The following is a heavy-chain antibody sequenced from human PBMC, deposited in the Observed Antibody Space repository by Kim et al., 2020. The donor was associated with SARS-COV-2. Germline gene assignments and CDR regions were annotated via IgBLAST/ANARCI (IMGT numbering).Heavy chain of an antibody. D-gene: IGHD5-12*01. Sequence: GSVKGRFTITRDNAKNTLFLHMSSLGAEDTAVYYCAKDAGYSGYDSRFDYWGQGTLVTVSS. V-gene: IGHV3-30*02. J-gene: IGHJ4*02. CDR3: AKDAGYSGYDSRFDY.